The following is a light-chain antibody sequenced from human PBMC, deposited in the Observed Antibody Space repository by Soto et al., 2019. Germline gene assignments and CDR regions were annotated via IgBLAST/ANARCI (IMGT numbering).Light chain of an antibody. Sequence: QSVLTQPASVSGSPGQSITISCTGTSSDVGGYNYVSWYQQHPGKVPKLIIYEVSNRPSGVSNRFSGSKSDNTASLTISGLQAEDEADYYCSSYTRSHTYVFGSGTKLTVL. V-gene: IGLV2-14*01. CDR1: SSDVGGYNY. J-gene: IGLJ1*01. CDR2: EVS. CDR3: SSYTRSHTYV.